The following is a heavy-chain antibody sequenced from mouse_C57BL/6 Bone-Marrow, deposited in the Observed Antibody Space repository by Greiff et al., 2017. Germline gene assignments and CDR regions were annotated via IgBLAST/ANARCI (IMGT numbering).Heavy chain of an antibody. V-gene: IGHV1-80*01. CDR2: IFPGDGDT. Sequence: QVHVKQSGAGLVKPGASVKISCKASGYAFSNYWMNWVKQRPGKGLEWIGQIFPGDGDTKYNVKFKGKATLAADKSSSTAYMQLSSLTSEDSAVYFCARGGYWGQGTTLTVSS. CDR1: GYAFSNYW. J-gene: IGHJ2*01. CDR3: ARGGY.